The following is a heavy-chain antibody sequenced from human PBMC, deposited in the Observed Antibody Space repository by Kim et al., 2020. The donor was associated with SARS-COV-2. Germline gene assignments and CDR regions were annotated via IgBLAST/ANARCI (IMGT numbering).Heavy chain of an antibody. CDR3: ARGNYYDSSGYWFDP. J-gene: IGHJ5*02. CDR1: GYTFTNYA. D-gene: IGHD3-22*01. Sequence: ASVKVSCKASGYTFTNYAMNWVRQAPGQGLEWMGWINTNTGNPMYAQGFTGRFVFSLDTSVTTVYLQISSLKAEDTAVYYCARGNYYDSSGYWFDPWGQGTLVTVSS. V-gene: IGHV7-4-1*02. CDR2: INTNTGNP.